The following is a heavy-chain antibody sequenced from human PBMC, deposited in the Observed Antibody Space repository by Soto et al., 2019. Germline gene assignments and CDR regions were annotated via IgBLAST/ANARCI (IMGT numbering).Heavy chain of an antibody. CDR1: GASTVSHYH. CDR2: IFNSGNT. V-gene: IGHV4-31*02. Sequence: QVQLQESGPGLVKPSQTLSLTCSVSGASTVSHYHWTWIRQPPGKGLEWMGYIFNSGNTFYNPSLTSRLSISMDTSGNHFSLELRSVTAADTAVYYCALALGPTTGLDYWGQGTLVTVSS. CDR3: ALALGPTTGLDY. D-gene: IGHD1-26*01. J-gene: IGHJ4*02.